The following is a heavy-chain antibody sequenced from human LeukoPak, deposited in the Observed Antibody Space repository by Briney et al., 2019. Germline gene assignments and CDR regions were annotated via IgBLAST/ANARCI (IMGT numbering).Heavy chain of an antibody. CDR2: INHSGST. J-gene: IGHJ4*02. CDR1: GGSFSGYY. V-gene: IGHV4-34*01. D-gene: IGHD3-22*01. Sequence: TSETLSLTCAVYGGSFSGYYWSWIRQPPGKGLEWIGEINHSGSTNYNPSLKSRVTISVDTSKNQFSLKLSSLTAADTAVYYCARSQHYYDSSGRSRGSDYWGQGTLVTVSS. CDR3: ARSQHYYDSSGRSRGSDY.